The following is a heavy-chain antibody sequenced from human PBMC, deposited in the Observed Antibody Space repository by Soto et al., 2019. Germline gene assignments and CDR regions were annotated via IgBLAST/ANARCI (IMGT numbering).Heavy chain of an antibody. CDR1: GGSVSSGSYF. J-gene: IGHJ4*02. Sequence: SETLSLTCTVSGGSVSSGSYFWSWIRQPPGKGLEWIGYVYYSGSTNYDPTLKSRLTMSVDTSKNQFSLKLSSVTAADTAVYYCARDGGDERRFDSWGPGTLVTVSS. CDR2: VYYSGST. D-gene: IGHD2-21*02. CDR3: ARDGGDERRFDS. V-gene: IGHV4-61*01.